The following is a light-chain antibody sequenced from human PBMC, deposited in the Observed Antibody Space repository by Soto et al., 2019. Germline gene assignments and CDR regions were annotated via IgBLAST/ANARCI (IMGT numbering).Light chain of an antibody. Sequence: AIRMTQSPSSFSASTGDRVTITCRASQGISSYLAWYQQKPGKAPKFLIYAASTLQSGVPSRFSGSGSGTDFTLTISCLQSEDFAPYYCQQYYSYPYTFGQGTKLEIK. CDR3: QQYYSYPYT. V-gene: IGKV1-8*01. CDR2: AAS. J-gene: IGKJ2*01. CDR1: QGISSY.